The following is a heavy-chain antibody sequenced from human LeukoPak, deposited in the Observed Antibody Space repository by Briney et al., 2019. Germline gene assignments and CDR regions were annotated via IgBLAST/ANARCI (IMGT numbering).Heavy chain of an antibody. CDR1: GFTFSSYA. D-gene: IGHD2-2*01. V-gene: IGHV3-23*01. CDR3: ARRVRHIVVVPAANWFDP. Sequence: GGSLRLSCAASGFTFSSYAMSWVRQAPGKGLEWVSAISGSGGSTYYADSMKGRSTISRDNSKNTLYLQMNSLRAEDTAVYYCARRVRHIVVVPAANWFDPWGQGTLVTVSS. J-gene: IGHJ5*02. CDR2: ISGSGGST.